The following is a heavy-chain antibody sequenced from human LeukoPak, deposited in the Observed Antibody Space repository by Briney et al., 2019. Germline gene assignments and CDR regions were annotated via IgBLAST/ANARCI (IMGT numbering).Heavy chain of an antibody. CDR2: IYYSGST. CDR1: GYSISSSNW. V-gene: IGHV4-28*03. J-gene: IGHJ3*02. D-gene: IGHD6-13*01. Sequence: SETLSLTCAVSGYSISSSNWWGWIRQPPGKGLEWIGYIYYSGSTYYNPSLKSRVTMSIDTSKNQFSLKLSSVTAADTAVYYCARDSSSDAFDIWGQGTMVTVSS. CDR3: ARDSSSDAFDI.